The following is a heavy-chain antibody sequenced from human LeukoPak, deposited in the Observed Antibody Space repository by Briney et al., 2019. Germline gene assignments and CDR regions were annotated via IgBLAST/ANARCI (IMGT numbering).Heavy chain of an antibody. CDR1: GYTFTSYG. V-gene: IGHV1-18*01. D-gene: IGHD4-11*01. J-gene: IGHJ6*03. CDR3: ARAAEWHYSGNYYYYMDV. CDR2: ISAYNGNT. Sequence: GASVKVSCKASGYTFTSYGISWVRQAPGQGLEWMGWISAYNGNTNYAQKLQGRVTMTTDTSTSTAYMELSSLRSEDTAVYYCARAAEWHYSGNYYYYMDVWGKGTTVTVSS.